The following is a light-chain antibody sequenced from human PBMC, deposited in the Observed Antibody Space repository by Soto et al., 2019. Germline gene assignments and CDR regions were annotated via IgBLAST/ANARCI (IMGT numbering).Light chain of an antibody. CDR3: QRYNSAPWT. V-gene: IGKV1-27*01. J-gene: IGKJ1*01. CDR1: QDISNY. CDR2: AAS. Sequence: DIQMTQSPSSLSASVGDRVTITCRASQDISNYLAGYQQKPGKVPKLLSYAASTWQSGVPSRFSGSEPGTDCTHTITSLQTEEVATYYCQRYNSAPWTFGQGTKVELK.